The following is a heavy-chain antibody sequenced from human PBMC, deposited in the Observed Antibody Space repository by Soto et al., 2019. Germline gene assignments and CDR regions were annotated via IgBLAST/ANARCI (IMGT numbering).Heavy chain of an antibody. D-gene: IGHD4-17*01. V-gene: IGHV4-30-2*01. CDR1: GGSISSGGYS. J-gene: IGHJ5*02. CDR3: ARDDLYGGWFDP. Sequence: QLQLQESGSGLVKPSQTLSLTCAVSGGSISSGGYSWNWIRQPPGKGLEWIGYIYHSGYTYYNPSLQSRVTISVDKSKNQSSLHLNSVTAADTAVYYCARDDLYGGWFDPWGQGTLVTVSS. CDR2: IYHSGYT.